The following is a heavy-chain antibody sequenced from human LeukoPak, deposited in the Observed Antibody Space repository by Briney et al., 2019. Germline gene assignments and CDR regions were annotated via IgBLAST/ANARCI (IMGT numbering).Heavy chain of an antibody. J-gene: IGHJ4*02. V-gene: IGHV4-39*07. CDR3: ARVGGTYYYDSSGYYFDY. Sequence: SETLSLTCTVSGGSISSSSYYWGWIRQPPGKGLEWIGGIYYSGSTYYNPSLKSRVTISVDTSKNQFSLKLSSVTAADTAVYYCARVGGTYYYDSSGYYFDYWGQGTLVTVSS. D-gene: IGHD3-22*01. CDR2: IYYSGST. CDR1: GGSISSSSYY.